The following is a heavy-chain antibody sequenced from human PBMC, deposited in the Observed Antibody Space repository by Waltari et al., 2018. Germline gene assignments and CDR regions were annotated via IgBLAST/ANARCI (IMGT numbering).Heavy chain of an antibody. D-gene: IGHD4-17*01. CDR1: GGSFRGYY. J-gene: IGHJ4*02. V-gene: IGHV4-34*01. CDR3: ARHSPFYGDFFDY. Sequence: QVQLQQWGAGLLKPSETLSLTCAVYGGSFRGYYWSWIRQPPGKGLEWIGEINHSGSTNYNPSLKSRVTISVDTSKNQFSLKLSSVTAADTAVYYCARHSPFYGDFFDYWGQGTLVTVSS. CDR2: INHSGST.